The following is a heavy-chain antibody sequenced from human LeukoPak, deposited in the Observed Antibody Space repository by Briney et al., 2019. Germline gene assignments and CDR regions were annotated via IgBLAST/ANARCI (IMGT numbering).Heavy chain of an antibody. CDR1: GGSISDYY. J-gene: IGHJ6*03. V-gene: IGHV4-59*01. CDR2: VYYSGST. Sequence: PPETLYLTCTVPGGSISDYYWNWIRQPPRNVPESIGYVYYSGSTTYNPSLKSRVTMSVDTAKNQFSLKLRSVTAADTAVYARGDFCSKSNCYLRPMDVWGKGTTVTVSS. CDR3: GDFCSKSNCYLRPMDV. D-gene: IGHD3-3*01.